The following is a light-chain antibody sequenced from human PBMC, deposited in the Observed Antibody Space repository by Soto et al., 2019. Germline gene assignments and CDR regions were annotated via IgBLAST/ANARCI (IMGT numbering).Light chain of an antibody. CDR2: DDS. V-gene: IGLV3-21*02. CDR3: QVWESSSDQVV. J-gene: IGLJ2*01. Sequence: SYVLTQPPSVSVAPGQTAKITCGGNSIGSKSVHWYQQKAGQAPVLVVHDDSDRPSGIPERFSGSNSANTATLTISRVEAGDEAVYYCQVWESSSDQVVFAGGTKLTVL. CDR1: SIGSKS.